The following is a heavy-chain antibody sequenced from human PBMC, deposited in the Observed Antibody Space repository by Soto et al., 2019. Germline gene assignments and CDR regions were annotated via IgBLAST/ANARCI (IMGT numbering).Heavy chain of an antibody. V-gene: IGHV3-48*02. Sequence: EVQLVESGGGLLQPGGSLRVSCAASGFTFSNYHMNWVRQAPGKGLEWVSYISARSDVIYYADSVKGRFTTSRDNAGKSLFLQMYSLREEDTAVYYCTRDGAVGTTRYDYGMDVWGRGTTVIVSS. CDR1: GFTFSNYH. J-gene: IGHJ6*02. CDR3: TRDGAVGTTRYDYGMDV. D-gene: IGHD2-2*01. CDR2: ISARSDVI.